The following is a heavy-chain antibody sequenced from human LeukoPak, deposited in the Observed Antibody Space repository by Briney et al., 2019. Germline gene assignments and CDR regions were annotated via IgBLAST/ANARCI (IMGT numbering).Heavy chain of an antibody. D-gene: IGHD6-19*01. Sequence: ASVKVSCKASGYTFTSYGISWVRQAPGQGLEWMGWISAYNGNTNYAQKLQGRVTMTTDTSTSTAYMELRSLRSDDTAVYYCARSLSSGWYQNWFDPWGQGTLVTVSS. CDR3: ARSLSSGWYQNWFDP. CDR2: ISAYNGNT. V-gene: IGHV1-18*01. J-gene: IGHJ5*02. CDR1: GYTFTSYG.